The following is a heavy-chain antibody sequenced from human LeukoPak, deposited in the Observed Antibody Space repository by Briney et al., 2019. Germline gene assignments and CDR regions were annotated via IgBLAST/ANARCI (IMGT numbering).Heavy chain of an antibody. D-gene: IGHD2-15*01. CDR2: IVVGGGNT. V-gene: IGHV1-58*02. CDR1: GGTFSSYA. J-gene: IGHJ3*02. Sequence: GASVKVSCKASGGTFSSYAISWVRQAPGQRLEWIGWIVVGGGNTNYAQKFQERVTITRDMSTSTAYMELSSLRSEDTAVYYCAADFRYCSGGSCYFDVAFDIWGQGTMVTVSS. CDR3: AADFRYCSGGSCYFDVAFDI.